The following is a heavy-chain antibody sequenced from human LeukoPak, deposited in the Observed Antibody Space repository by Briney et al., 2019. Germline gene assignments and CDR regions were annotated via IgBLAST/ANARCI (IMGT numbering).Heavy chain of an antibody. J-gene: IGHJ3*02. CDR1: GGSISSSSYY. CDR2: IYYSGST. CDR3: ARDIPPQPLSRHIVVVIGAFDI. Sequence: PSETLSLTCTVSGGSISSSSYYWGWIRQPPGKGLEWIGSIYYSGSTYYNPSLKSRVTISVDTSKNRFSLKLSSVTAADTAVYYCARDIPPQPLSRHIVVVIGAFDIWGQGTMVTVSS. V-gene: IGHV4-39*07. D-gene: IGHD3-22*01.